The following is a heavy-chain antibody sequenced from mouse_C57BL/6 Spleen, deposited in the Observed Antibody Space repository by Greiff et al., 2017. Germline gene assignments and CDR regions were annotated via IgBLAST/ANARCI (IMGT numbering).Heavy chain of an antibody. CDR1: GFNIKDDY. V-gene: IGHV14-4*01. CDR2: IDPENGDT. J-gene: IGHJ2*01. Sequence: VQLQQSGAELVRPGASVKLSCTASGFNIKDDYMHWVKQRPEQGLEWIGWIDPENGDTEYASKFQGKATITADTSSNTAYLQLSSLTSEDTAVYYCTTITTVGDYWGQGTTLTVSS. D-gene: IGHD1-1*01. CDR3: TTITTVGDY.